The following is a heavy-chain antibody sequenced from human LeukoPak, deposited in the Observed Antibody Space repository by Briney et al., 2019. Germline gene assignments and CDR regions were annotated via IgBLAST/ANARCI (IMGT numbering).Heavy chain of an antibody. Sequence: SQTLSLTCTVSGGPISSGGFSWTWIRQPPGKGLEWSGYIFQSGSPSYNPSLRSRVTISVATSTNQFSLRLNSVTAADTAMYYCARDRAGLGLLDFWGQGTMVTVFS. CDR1: GGPISSGGFS. J-gene: IGHJ3*01. D-gene: IGHD1-26*01. CDR3: ARDRAGLGLLDF. CDR2: IFQSGSP. V-gene: IGHV4-30-2*01.